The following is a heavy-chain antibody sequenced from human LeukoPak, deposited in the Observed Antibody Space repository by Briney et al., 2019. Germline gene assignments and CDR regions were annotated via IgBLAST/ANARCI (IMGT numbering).Heavy chain of an antibody. CDR3: AGDRYSDSRGPEDY. V-gene: IGHV3-21*01. CDR1: VYSSSGDS. J-gene: IGHJ4*02. Sequence: GGSLRLSCAASVYSSSGDSMYWVRQAPGKGLEWVSSISSSSYIYYADSVKGRFTISRDNAKNSLYLHMNSLRAEDTAVYYCAGDRYSDSRGPEDYWGQGTLVTVSS. D-gene: IGHD3-22*01. CDR2: ISSSSYI.